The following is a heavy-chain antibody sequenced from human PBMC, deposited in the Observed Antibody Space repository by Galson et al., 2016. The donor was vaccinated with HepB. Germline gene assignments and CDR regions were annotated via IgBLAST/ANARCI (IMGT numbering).Heavy chain of an antibody. CDR2: ISSSSTI. CDR1: GFSFSTCN. Sequence: SLRLSCAASGFSFSTCNMNWVRQAPGKGLEWVSYISSSSTIYYADSVKGRFTISRDNAKNSLYLQMNSLRAEDTAVYYCAGLLVPAASYYPYYGMDVWGQGTTVAVSS. V-gene: IGHV3-69-1*01. CDR3: AGLLVPAASYYPYYGMDV. J-gene: IGHJ6*02. D-gene: IGHD2-2*01.